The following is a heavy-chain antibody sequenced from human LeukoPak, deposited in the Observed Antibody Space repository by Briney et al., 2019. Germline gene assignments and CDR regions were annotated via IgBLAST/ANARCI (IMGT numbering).Heavy chain of an antibody. CDR3: TTDFLDCSSTSCYID. V-gene: IGHV3-15*01. D-gene: IGHD2-2*02. Sequence: GGSLRLSCAASGFTFSNAWMSWVRQAPGKGLEWVGRIKSKTDGGTTDYAAPVKGRFTISRDDSKNTLYLQVNSLKTEDTAVYYCTTDFLDCSSTSCYIDWGQGTLVTVSS. CDR2: IKSKTDGGTT. CDR1: GFTFSNAW. J-gene: IGHJ4*02.